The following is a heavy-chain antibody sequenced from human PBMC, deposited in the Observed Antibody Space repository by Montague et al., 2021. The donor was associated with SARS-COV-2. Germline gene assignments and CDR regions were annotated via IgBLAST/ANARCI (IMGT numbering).Heavy chain of an antibody. CDR1: DGSISGDNYY. J-gene: IGHJ3*02. CDR2: IYYSGST. D-gene: IGHD4-23*01. V-gene: IGHV4-39*01. CDR3: ARLRGDYGGTYDTFDI. Sequence: SETLSLTCTVSDGSISGDNYYWTWIRQPPGKGLEWIGSIYYSGSTYYNPSLKSRVTISVDTSKNQFSLKLSSVTAADTAVYYCARLRGDYGGTYDTFDIWGQGTMVTVSS.